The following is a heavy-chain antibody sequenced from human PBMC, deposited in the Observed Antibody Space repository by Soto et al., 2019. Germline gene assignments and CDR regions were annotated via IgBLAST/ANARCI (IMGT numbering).Heavy chain of an antibody. V-gene: IGHV3-13*01. Sequence: GGSLRLSCAASGFTFSSYDMHWVRQATGKGLEWVSAIGTAGDTYYPGSVKGRFTISRENAKNSLYLQMNSLRAEDTAVYYCARVSSNDFWSGYRDAFDIWGQGTMVTVSS. D-gene: IGHD3-3*01. J-gene: IGHJ3*02. CDR2: IGTAGDT. CDR1: GFTFSSYD. CDR3: ARVSSNDFWSGYRDAFDI.